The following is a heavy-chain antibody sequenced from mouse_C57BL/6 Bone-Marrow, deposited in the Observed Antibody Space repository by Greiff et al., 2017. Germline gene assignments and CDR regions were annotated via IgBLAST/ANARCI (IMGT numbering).Heavy chain of an antibody. D-gene: IGHD1-1*01. CDR3: ASYGYGSSYWYFDV. CDR1: GYSITSDD. Sequence: VQLKQSGPGLAKPSQTLSLTCSVTGYSITSDDWNWIRKFPGNKLEYMGYISYSGSTYYNPSLKIRISITRDTSKNQYYMQLNSVTTEDTATCYCASYGYGSSYWYFDVWGTGTTVTVSS. V-gene: IGHV3-8*01. CDR2: ISYSGST. J-gene: IGHJ1*03.